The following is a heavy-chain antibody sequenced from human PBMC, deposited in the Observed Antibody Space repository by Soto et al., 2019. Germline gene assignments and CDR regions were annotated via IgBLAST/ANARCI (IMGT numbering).Heavy chain of an antibody. J-gene: IGHJ3*02. CDR3: ARERTTVTTSGDAFDI. CDR1: SGSISSSNW. D-gene: IGHD4-17*01. CDR2: IYHSGST. V-gene: IGHV4-4*02. Sequence: QVQLQESGPGLVKPSGTPSLTCAVSSGSISSSNWWSWVRQPPGKGLEWIGEIYHSGSTNYNPSLKSRDTISVDKSKNQFSLKLSSVTAADTAVYYCARERTTVTTSGDAFDIWGQGTMVTVSS.